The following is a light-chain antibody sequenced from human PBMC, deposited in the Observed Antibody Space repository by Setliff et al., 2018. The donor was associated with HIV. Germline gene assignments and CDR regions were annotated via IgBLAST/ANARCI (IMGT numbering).Light chain of an antibody. CDR3: SSYAGTLVI. V-gene: IGLV2-8*01. CDR2: EVN. Sequence: QSALAQPPSASGFPGQSVTISCTGTSSDIGSYNYVSWYQQHPGKAPKLMTYEVNKRPSGVPDRFSASKSGNTTSLTVSGLQADDEGDYYCSSYAGTLVIFGGGTKVTVL. CDR1: SSDIGSYNY. J-gene: IGLJ2*01.